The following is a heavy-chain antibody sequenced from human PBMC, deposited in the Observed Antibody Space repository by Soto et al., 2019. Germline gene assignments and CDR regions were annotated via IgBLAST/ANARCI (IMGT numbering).Heavy chain of an antibody. D-gene: IGHD4-4*01. CDR2: IYYLGNT. Sequence: GSLRLSCAASGFTFSDHYMDWVRQAPGKGLEWVGSIYYLGNTYYNPSLGSRVTISVDTSKNQFSLKLRSVTAADTAVFYCAGHSNRNYGLYYFDYWDLGALVTVSS. CDR1: GFTFSDHY. CDR3: AGHSNRNYGLYYFDY. J-gene: IGHJ4*02. V-gene: IGHV4-39*01.